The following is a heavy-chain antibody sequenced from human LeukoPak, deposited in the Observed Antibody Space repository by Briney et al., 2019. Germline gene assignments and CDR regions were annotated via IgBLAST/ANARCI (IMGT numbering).Heavy chain of an antibody. Sequence: GGSLRLSCAASGFTFSSYGMHWVSQAPGKGLEWVAFIRYDAYDKYYAESVKGRFTISRDNPKNTLYLQMNSLRAQDSAVYYCAKVPYCSTTSCYREPLDYWGQGTLVTVSS. V-gene: IGHV3-30*02. D-gene: IGHD2-2*02. CDR1: GFTFSSYG. CDR3: AKVPYCSTTSCYREPLDY. CDR2: IRYDAYDK. J-gene: IGHJ4*02.